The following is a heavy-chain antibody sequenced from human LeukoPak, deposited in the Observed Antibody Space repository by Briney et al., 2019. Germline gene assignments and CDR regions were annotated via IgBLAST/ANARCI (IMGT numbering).Heavy chain of an antibody. D-gene: IGHD6-13*01. V-gene: IGHV3-9*01. CDR2: ISWNSGSM. CDR3: VRGGSSRHDN. J-gene: IGHJ4*02. CDR1: GFTFDDYA. Sequence: GGSLRLSCAASGFTFDDYAMHWVRQAPGKGLEWVSGISWNSGSMDYADSVKGRFTISRDNAKNSLYLQMNSLRAEDTAVYYCVRGGSSRHDNWGQGTLVTVSS.